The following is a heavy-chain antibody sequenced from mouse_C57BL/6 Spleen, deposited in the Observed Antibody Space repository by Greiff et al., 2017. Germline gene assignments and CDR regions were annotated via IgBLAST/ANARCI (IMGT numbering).Heavy chain of an antibody. Sequence: VQLQQSGAELVRPGASVKLSCTASGFNIKDYYMHWVKQRPEQGLEWIGRIDPEDGDTEYAPKFQGKATMTADTSSNTAYLQLSSLTSEDTAVYYCTTVTGTYWFAYWGQGTLVTVSA. D-gene: IGHD4-1*01. V-gene: IGHV14-1*01. CDR3: TTVTGTYWFAY. CDR2: IDPEDGDT. J-gene: IGHJ3*01. CDR1: GFNIKDYY.